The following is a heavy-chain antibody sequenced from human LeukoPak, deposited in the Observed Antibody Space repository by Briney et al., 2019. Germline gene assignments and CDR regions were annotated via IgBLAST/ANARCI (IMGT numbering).Heavy chain of an antibody. CDR1: GGSFSGYY. J-gene: IGHJ4*02. D-gene: IGHD3-22*01. V-gene: IGHV4-34*01. CDR2: INHSGST. Sequence: PSETLSLTCAVYGGSFSGYYWSWIRQPPGKGLEWIGEINHSGSTNYNPSLKSRVTISVDTSKNQFSLKLSSVTAADTAVYYCARDRVPYENSHYYWAFDYWGQGTLVTVSS. CDR3: ARDRVPYENSHYYWAFDY.